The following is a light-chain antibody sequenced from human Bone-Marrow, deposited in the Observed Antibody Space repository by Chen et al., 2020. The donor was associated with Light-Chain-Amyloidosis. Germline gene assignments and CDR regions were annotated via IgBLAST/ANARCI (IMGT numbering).Light chain of an antibody. J-gene: IGKJ1*01. V-gene: IGKV3-20*01. CDR2: GAA. CDR3: QQYGASPWT. CDR1: QSVSSSD. Sequence: EIVLTQSPGTLSLSPGESATLSCRTSQSVSSSDLAWYHQKPGQAPRLLIYGAASTATGIADRFSGSGSGTDFTLTISRLEAEDSAVYYCQQYGASPWTFDQGTKVKIK.